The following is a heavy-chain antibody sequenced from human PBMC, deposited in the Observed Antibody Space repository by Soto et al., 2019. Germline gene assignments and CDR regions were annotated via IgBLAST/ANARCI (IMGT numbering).Heavy chain of an antibody. Sequence: VGSLRLSCAVSGFSFSAYAMHWGRQAPGKGLEWVAVICYDGTRKYYADSVKGRFTFSRDNSNNTLYLQMNCLQGDDTGLDYFARVGKQWLVPVYYGMDAWGHGTTVTVSS. CDR1: GFSFSAYA. V-gene: IGHV3-33*01. J-gene: IGHJ6*02. D-gene: IGHD6-19*01. CDR3: ARVGKQWLVPVYYGMDA. CDR2: ICYDGTRK.